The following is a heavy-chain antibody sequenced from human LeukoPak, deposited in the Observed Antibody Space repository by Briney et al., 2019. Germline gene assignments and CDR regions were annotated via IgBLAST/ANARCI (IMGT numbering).Heavy chain of an antibody. CDR1: GFTFSGYA. Sequence: GGSLRLSCAASGFTFSGYAMHWVRQAPGKGLEWVSAISGSGGSTYNADSVKGHFTISRDNSNNMLYLQMDSLRAEDTAVYYCAKGRDDYNYWYFDLWGRGTLVTVSS. CDR3: AKGRDDYNYWYFDL. V-gene: IGHV3-23*01. D-gene: IGHD5-24*01. J-gene: IGHJ2*01. CDR2: ISGSGGST.